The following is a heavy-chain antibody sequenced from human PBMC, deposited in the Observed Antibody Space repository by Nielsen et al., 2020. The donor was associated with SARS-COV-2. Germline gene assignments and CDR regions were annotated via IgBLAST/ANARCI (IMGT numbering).Heavy chain of an antibody. CDR1: GFTFSNYW. CDR3: ARDAQWRGIVGATYFDY. CDR2: IHSDGRST. D-gene: IGHD1-26*01. Sequence: GESLKISCAASGFTFSNYWMHWVRRAPGKGLVWVSRIHSDGRSTSFADSVKGRFTISRDNSKNTLYLQMNSLRAEDTAVYYCARDAQWRGIVGATYFDYWGQGTLVTVSS. V-gene: IGHV3-74*01. J-gene: IGHJ4*02.